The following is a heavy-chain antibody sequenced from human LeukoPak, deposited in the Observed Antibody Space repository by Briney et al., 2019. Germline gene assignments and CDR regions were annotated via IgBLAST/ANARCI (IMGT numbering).Heavy chain of an antibody. CDR3: ARDRGYCDSRFSDY. Sequence: GGSLRLSCGVSGFTFSSYAMSWVRQAPGKGLEWVSSISSSSSYIYYADSVKGRFTISRDNAKNSLYLQMNSLRAEDTAVYYCARDRGYCDSRFSDYWGQGTLVTVSS. J-gene: IGHJ4*02. CDR2: ISSSSSYI. V-gene: IGHV3-21*01. D-gene: IGHD3-22*01. CDR1: GFTFSSYA.